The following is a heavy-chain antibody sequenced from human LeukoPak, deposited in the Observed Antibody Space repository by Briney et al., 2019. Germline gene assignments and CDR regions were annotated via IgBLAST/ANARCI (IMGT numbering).Heavy chain of an antibody. D-gene: IGHD3-22*01. CDR3: AREASTYYYDSSGYYPNWFDP. V-gene: IGHV3-48*02. CDR2: ISSSSSTI. J-gene: IGHJ5*02. CDR1: GFTFSSYS. Sequence: GGSLRLSCAASGFTFSSYSMNWVRQAPGKGLEWVSYISSSSSTIYYADSVKGRFTISRDNAKNSLYLQMNSLRDEDTAVYYCAREASTYYYDSSGYYPNWFDPWGQGTLVTVSS.